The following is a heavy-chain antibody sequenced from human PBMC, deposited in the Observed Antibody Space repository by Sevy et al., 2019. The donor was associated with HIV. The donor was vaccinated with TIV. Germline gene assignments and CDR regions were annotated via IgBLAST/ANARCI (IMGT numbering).Heavy chain of an antibody. Sequence: GGSLRLSCAASGFTFDDYAMHWVRQAPGKGLEWVSGISWNSGSIDYAESVKGRFTISRDNAKNSLYLQMNILKDEDPALYYCAKGNMMLTCGGIVVNYFDDWGQGTLVTVSS. V-gene: IGHV3-9*01. D-gene: IGHD3-16*02. J-gene: IGHJ4*02. CDR1: GFTFDDYA. CDR2: ISWNSGSI. CDR3: AKGNMMLTCGGIVVNYFDD.